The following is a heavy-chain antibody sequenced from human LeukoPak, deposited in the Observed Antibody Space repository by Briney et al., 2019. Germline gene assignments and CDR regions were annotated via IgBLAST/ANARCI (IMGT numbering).Heavy chain of an antibody. D-gene: IGHD3-16*01. Sequence: GGSVKVSCKASGGTFSGYAISWVRQAPGQGLEWMGGIIPIFGTANYAQRFQGRVTITADKSTSTAYMELSSLRSEDTAVYYGARFGDPDMITFGGVINWGQGTLVTVSS. CDR1: GGTFSGYA. CDR2: IIPIFGTA. J-gene: IGHJ4*02. V-gene: IGHV1-69*06. CDR3: ARFGDPDMITFGGVIN.